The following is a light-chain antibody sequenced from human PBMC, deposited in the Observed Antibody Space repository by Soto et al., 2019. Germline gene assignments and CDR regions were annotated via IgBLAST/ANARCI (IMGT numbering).Light chain of an antibody. V-gene: IGKV3-20*01. CDR1: QSISSSY. Sequence: EFVLTQSPGTLSLSPGERATLSCRASQSISSSYLAWYQQKPGQAPRLLIYDASSRATGIPDRFSGSGSGTDFTLTISRLEPEDFAVYYCQQYVSSPPTFGQGTEVEIK. J-gene: IGKJ1*01. CDR2: DAS. CDR3: QQYVSSPPT.